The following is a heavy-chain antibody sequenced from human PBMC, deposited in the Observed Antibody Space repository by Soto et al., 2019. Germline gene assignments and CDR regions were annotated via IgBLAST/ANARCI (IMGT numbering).Heavy chain of an antibody. J-gene: IGHJ6*02. CDR1: GFTFSSYA. D-gene: IGHD3-10*01. CDR2: ISGSGGST. CDR3: AKANYYGSGSYYKDYYGMDV. V-gene: IGHV3-23*01. Sequence: GGSLRLSCAASGFTFSSYAMSWVRQAPGKGLEWVSAISGSGGSTYYADSVKGRFTISRDNSKNTLYLQMNSLRAEDTAVYYCAKANYYGSGSYYKDYYGMDVWGQGTTVTVSS.